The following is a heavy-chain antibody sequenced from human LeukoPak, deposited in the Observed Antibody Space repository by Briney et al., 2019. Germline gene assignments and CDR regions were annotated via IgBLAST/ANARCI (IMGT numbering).Heavy chain of an antibody. J-gene: IGHJ4*02. CDR3: AKDPDIVVVPAKPTGFDY. CDR1: GFTFSSYG. V-gene: IGHV3-30*18. CDR2: ISYDGSNK. Sequence: PGRSLRLSCAASGFTFSSYGMHWVRQAPGKGLEWVAVISYDGSNKYYADSVKGRFTISRDNSKNTLYLQVNSLRAEDTAVYYCAKDPDIVVVPAKPTGFDYWGQGTLVTVSS. D-gene: IGHD2-2*01.